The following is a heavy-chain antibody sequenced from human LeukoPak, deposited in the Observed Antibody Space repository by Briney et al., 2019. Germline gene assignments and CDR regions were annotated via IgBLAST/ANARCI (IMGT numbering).Heavy chain of an antibody. D-gene: IGHD6-6*01. Sequence: SETLSLTCTVSGGSISSYYWSWIRQPPGKGLEWIGYIYYSGSTNYNPSLKSRVTISVDTSKNQFSLKLSSVTAADTAVYYCARAGYDSSSLDYWGQGTLVTVSS. CDR1: GGSISSYY. CDR2: IYYSGST. V-gene: IGHV4-59*01. J-gene: IGHJ4*02. CDR3: ARAGYDSSSLDY.